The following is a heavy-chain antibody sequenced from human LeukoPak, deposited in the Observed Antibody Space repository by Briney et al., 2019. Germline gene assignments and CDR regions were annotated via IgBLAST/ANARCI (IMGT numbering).Heavy chain of an antibody. D-gene: IGHD6-13*01. CDR3: ARDDAVAAGRYFDY. CDR1: GYTFSDYV. Sequence: ASVKVPCKASGYTFSDYVINWVRQAPGQGPEWMGWINANSGGTNYAQKFQGRVTMTRDTSISTAYMELGMLRSDDTAVYYCARDDAVAAGRYFDYWGQGTLVTVSS. V-gene: IGHV1-2*02. CDR2: INANSGGT. J-gene: IGHJ4*02.